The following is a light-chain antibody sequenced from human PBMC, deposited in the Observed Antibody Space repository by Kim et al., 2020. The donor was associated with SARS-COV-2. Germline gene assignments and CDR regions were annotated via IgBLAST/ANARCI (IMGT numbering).Light chain of an antibody. J-gene: IGKJ4*01. CDR1: QTVSSTS. Sequence: PGKRPPPPCRASQTVSSTSLAWYQQSPGQPPRLLIYDTSTRATGIPDRFSGSGSGTDFTLTINKRGPEDFVGYYCKQYGSSPLTFGGGTKVDIK. V-gene: IGKV3-20*01. CDR2: DTS. CDR3: KQYGSSPLT.